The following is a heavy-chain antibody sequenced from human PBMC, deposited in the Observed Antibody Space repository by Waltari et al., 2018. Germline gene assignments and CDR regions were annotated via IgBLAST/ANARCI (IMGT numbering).Heavy chain of an antibody. J-gene: IGHJ4*02. Sequence: QVQLVQSGAEVKKPGALVKVSCKASGYTFTGYYMHWVRQAPGQGLEWMGWINPNSGGTNYAQKFQGRVTMTRDTSISTAYMELSRLRSDDTAVYYCASHYYGSGSYPYLDYWGQGTLVTVSS. D-gene: IGHD3-10*01. CDR2: INPNSGGT. CDR1: GYTFTGYY. V-gene: IGHV1-2*02. CDR3: ASHYYGSGSYPYLDY.